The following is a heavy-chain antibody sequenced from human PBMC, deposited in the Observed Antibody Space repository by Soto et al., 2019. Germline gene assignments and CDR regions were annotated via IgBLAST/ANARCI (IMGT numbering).Heavy chain of an antibody. V-gene: IGHV4-34*01. CDR3: ARAPETPSILGVALPYFFDY. D-gene: IGHD3-3*01. CDR1: GGSFSGYY. J-gene: IGHJ4*02. CDR2: INHSGST. Sequence: PSETLSLTCAVYGGSFSGYYWRWIRQPPGKGLEWIGEINHSGSTNYNPSLRGRVTISVDTSKNRFSLRLSSVTAADTAVYYCARAPETPSILGVALPYFFDYWGQGALVTVSS.